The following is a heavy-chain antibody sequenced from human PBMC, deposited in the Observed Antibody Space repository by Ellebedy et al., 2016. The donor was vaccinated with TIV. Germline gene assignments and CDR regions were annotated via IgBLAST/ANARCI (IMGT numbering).Heavy chain of an antibody. V-gene: IGHV3-7*04. J-gene: IGHJ6*02. Sequence: PGGSLRLSCAASGVTFSSYWMSWVRQAPGKGLEWVAKIKPEGSDKWYVDSVKGRLAISRDSAKTSLYLQMNSLRAEDTAVYYCAKDQVRAIRHDDAGYGMDVWGQGPTVTVSS. D-gene: IGHD3-10*01. CDR2: IKPEGSDK. CDR3: AKDQVRAIRHDDAGYGMDV. CDR1: GVTFSSYW.